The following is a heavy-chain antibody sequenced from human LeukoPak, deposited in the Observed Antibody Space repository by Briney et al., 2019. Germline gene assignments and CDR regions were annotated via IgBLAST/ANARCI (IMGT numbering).Heavy chain of an antibody. D-gene: IGHD3-3*01. CDR2: IKQDGSDK. V-gene: IGHV3-7*01. CDR1: GFTFSSYW. J-gene: IGHJ3*02. Sequence: GGSLRLSCAASGFTFSSYWMSWVRQAPGKGLEWVANIKQDGSDKYYVDSVKGRFTISRDNAKNSLYLQMNSLRAENTAVYYCARPLAPYDRYGQTDAFDIWGQGTMVTVSS. CDR3: ARPLAPYDRYGQTDAFDI.